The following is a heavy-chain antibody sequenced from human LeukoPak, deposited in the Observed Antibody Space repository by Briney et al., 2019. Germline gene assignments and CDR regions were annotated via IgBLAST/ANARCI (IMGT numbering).Heavy chain of an antibody. Sequence: GGSLRLSCAASGFIFSSYAMTWVRQAPGKGLEWVSTVGSSGTSTYYADSVKGRFTISRDNSNNTLYLQMNSLRAEDTAVYYCAKDRSSGGSCYNFWCQGTLVTVSS. J-gene: IGHJ4*02. CDR1: GFIFSSYA. CDR3: AKDRSSGGSCYNF. V-gene: IGHV3-23*01. D-gene: IGHD2-15*01. CDR2: VGSSGTST.